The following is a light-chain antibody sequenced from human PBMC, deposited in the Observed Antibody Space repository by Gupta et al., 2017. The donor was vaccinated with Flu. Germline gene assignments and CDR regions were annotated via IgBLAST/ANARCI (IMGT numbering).Light chain of an antibody. CDR3: CSYAGSSTWV. J-gene: IGLJ3*02. V-gene: IGLV2-23*02. CDR1: SSDVGSYNL. Sequence: ITISCTGTSSDVGSYNLVSWYQQHPGKAPKLMIYEVSKRPSGVSNRFSGSKSGNTASLTISGLQAEDEADYYCCSYAGSSTWVFGGGTQLTV. CDR2: EVS.